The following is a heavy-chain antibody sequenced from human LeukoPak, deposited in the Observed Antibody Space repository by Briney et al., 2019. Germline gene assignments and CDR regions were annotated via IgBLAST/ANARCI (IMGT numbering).Heavy chain of an antibody. CDR2: INHSGST. J-gene: IGHJ4*02. D-gene: IGHD3-10*01. CDR3: GGAGRRSGFVC. V-gene: IGHV4-34*01. CDR1: GGSFSGYY. Sequence: PSETLSLTRAVYGGSFSGYYWSWIRQPPGKGLEWIGEINHSGSTNYNPSPKSRATISVDTSKNKFSLNVSCVTASETAVYYCGGAGRRSGFVCCGQGTLVTVSS.